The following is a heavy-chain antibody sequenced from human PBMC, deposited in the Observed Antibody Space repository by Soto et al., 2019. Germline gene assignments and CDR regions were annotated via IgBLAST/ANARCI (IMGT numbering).Heavy chain of an antibody. D-gene: IGHD3-3*01. V-gene: IGHV3-30*18. CDR2: ISYDGSNK. Sequence: PGGSLRLSCAASGFTFSSYGMHWVRQAPGKGLEWVAVISYDGSNKYYADSVKGRFTISRDNSKNTLYLQMNSLRAEDTAVYYCAKDLGTYYDFWSGSMDYWGQGT. J-gene: IGHJ4*02. CDR1: GFTFSSYG. CDR3: AKDLGTYYDFWSGSMDY.